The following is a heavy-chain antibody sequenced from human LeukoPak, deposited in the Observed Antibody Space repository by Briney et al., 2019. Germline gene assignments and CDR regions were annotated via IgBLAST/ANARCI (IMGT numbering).Heavy chain of an antibody. CDR1: GFTFDVYA. V-gene: IGHV3-30*04. CDR2: ITYDGSHQ. Sequence: PGGSLRLSCLASGFTFDVYAMHWVRQAPGKGLDWVAVITYDGSHQYFADSVKGRFTISRDNSKNTLYLQMNSLRAEDTAVYYCAKDNPARFGGRVPRLHDYWGQGTLVTVSS. D-gene: IGHD3-3*01. J-gene: IGHJ4*02. CDR3: AKDNPARFGGRVPRLHDY.